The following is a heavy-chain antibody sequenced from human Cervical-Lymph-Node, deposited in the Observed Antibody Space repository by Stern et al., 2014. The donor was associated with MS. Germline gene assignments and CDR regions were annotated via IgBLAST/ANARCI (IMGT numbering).Heavy chain of an antibody. CDR2: IFPVFGTP. V-gene: IGHV1-69*01. D-gene: IGHD6-13*01. CDR1: AGTFSKFP. CDR3: ALSSETSDRWYSLGYDL. J-gene: IGHJ5*02. Sequence: QLVQSGAEVTKPGSSVKVSCKASAGTFSKFPSSWVRQAPGQGLEWMGVIFPVFGTPTYAQEFRGRVTITADVSTSTVYMELSSLRSDDTAVYYCALSSETSDRWYSLGYDLWGQGTLVTVSS.